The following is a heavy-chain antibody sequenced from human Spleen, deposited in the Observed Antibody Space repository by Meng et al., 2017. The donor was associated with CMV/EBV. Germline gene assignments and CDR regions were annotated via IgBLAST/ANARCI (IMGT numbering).Heavy chain of an antibody. J-gene: IGHJ6*02. CDR3: ASRTAAGSIYYYYGMDV. CDR2: IRYDGSNK. V-gene: IGHV3-30*02. CDR1: GFTFSSYG. D-gene: IGHD6-13*01. Sequence: GESLKISCAASGFTFSSYGMHWVRQAPGKGLEWVAFIRYDGSNKYYADSVKGRFTISRDNSKNTLYLQMNSLRAEDTAVYYCASRTAAGSIYYYYGMDVWGQGTTVTVSS.